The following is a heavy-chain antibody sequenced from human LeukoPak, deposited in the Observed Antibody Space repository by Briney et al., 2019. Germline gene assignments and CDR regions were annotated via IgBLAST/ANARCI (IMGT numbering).Heavy chain of an antibody. CDR1: GGSISGSSYY. V-gene: IGHV4-39*07. Sequence: SETLSLTCTVSGGSISGSSYYWGWIRQPPGKGLEWIGSIYYSGSTYYNPSLKSRVTISVDTSKNQFSLKLSSVTAADTAVYYCARGYSSGWYGYYYYYMDVWGKGTTVTVSS. CDR2: IYYSGST. CDR3: ARGYSSGWYGYYYYYMDV. J-gene: IGHJ6*03. D-gene: IGHD6-19*01.